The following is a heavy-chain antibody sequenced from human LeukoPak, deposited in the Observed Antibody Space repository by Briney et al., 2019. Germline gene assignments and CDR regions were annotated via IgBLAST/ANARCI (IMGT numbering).Heavy chain of an antibody. CDR3: AKVRARLMTTVLYFDY. D-gene: IGHD4-11*01. Sequence: GGSLRLSCAASGFTFSSYAMSWVRQAPGKGLEWVSAISGSGGSTYYADSVKGRFTISRDNSKNTLYLQMNSLRAEDTAVYYCAKVRARLMTTVLYFDYWGQGTLVTVSS. CDR2: ISGSGGST. CDR1: GFTFSSYA. J-gene: IGHJ4*02. V-gene: IGHV3-23*01.